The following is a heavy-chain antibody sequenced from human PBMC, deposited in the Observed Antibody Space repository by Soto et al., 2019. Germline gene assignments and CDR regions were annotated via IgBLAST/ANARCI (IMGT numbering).Heavy chain of an antibody. J-gene: IGHJ6*02. Sequence: GSLRLSCAASGFTCSSYWMHWVRQAPGKGLVWVSRINSDGSSTSYADSVKGRFTISRDNAKNTLYLQMNSLRAEDTAVYYCATPFWRNYYYYGMDVWGQGTTVTVS. CDR2: INSDGSST. CDR1: GFTCSSYW. V-gene: IGHV3-74*01. D-gene: IGHD3-3*01. CDR3: ATPFWRNYYYYGMDV.